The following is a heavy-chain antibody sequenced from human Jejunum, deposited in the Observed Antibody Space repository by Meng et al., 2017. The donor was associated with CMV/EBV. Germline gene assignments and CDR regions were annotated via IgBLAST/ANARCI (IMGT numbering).Heavy chain of an antibody. D-gene: IGHD2-2*01. V-gene: IGHV3-21*01. CDR2: ISTHSTYI. J-gene: IGHJ4*02. CDR1: FTSYT. CDR3: ASGFCGSTTCYREFDY. Sequence: FTSYTMSWVRQVPGKGLEWVSSISTHSTYISYADSVKGRFTISRDNAENSLYLQMDSLRVEDTAVYYCASGFCGSTTCYREFDYWGQGTLVTVSS.